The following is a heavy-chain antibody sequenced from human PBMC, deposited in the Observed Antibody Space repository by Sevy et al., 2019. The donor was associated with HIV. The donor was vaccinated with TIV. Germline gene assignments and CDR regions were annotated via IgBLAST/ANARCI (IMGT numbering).Heavy chain of an antibody. D-gene: IGHD3-22*01. Sequence: GGSLRLSCAASGFTFSSYWMTWVRQAPGKGLEWVANIKQDMSEKNYADSVKGRFTISRENARNSLYLQMESLRAEDTAVYYGARAQQVTMLVVIGGLYFDFWGQGTLVTVSS. J-gene: IGHJ4*02. CDR2: IKQDMSEK. CDR3: ARAQQVTMLVVIGGLYFDF. CDR1: GFTFSSYW. V-gene: IGHV3-7*01.